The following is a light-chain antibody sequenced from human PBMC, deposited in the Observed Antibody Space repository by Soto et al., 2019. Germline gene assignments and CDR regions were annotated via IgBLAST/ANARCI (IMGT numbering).Light chain of an antibody. CDR1: QGIRDD. CDR2: AAS. Sequence: DIQVTQSPSSLSASVGDRVTITCRASQGIRDDLAWYQQKPGNAPKRLIYAASSLQSGVPLRFSGSGFGTEFTLTISSLQPEDFATYYCLLHNTYPWTFGQGTKVEIK. V-gene: IGKV1-17*01. J-gene: IGKJ1*01. CDR3: LLHNTYPWT.